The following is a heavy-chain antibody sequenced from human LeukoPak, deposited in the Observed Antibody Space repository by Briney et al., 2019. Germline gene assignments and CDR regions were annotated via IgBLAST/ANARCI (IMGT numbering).Heavy chain of an antibody. Sequence: GGSLRLSCAASGFTFSSYAMSWVRQAPGKRLEWVSAISGSGGSTYYADSVKGRFTISRDNSKNTLYLQMNSLRAEDTAVYYCAKDVYYDFWSGYYKGLDYWGQGTLVTVSS. CDR3: AKDVYYDFWSGYYKGLDY. D-gene: IGHD3-3*01. V-gene: IGHV3-23*01. CDR2: ISGSGGST. CDR1: GFTFSSYA. J-gene: IGHJ4*02.